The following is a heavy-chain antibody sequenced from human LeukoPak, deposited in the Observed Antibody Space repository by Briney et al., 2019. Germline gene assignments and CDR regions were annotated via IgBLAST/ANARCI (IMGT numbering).Heavy chain of an antibody. J-gene: IGHJ6*02. CDR2: IYYSGST. V-gene: IGHV4-31*11. D-gene: IGHD4-23*01. CDR1: GGSISSGGYS. CDR3: ARLGTRYYYGMDV. Sequence: SETLSLTCAVSGGSISSGGYSWSWIRQPPGKGLEWIGYIYYSGSTYYNPSLKSRVTISVDTSKNQFSLRLSSVTAADTAVYYCARLGTRYYYGMDVWGQGTTVTVSS.